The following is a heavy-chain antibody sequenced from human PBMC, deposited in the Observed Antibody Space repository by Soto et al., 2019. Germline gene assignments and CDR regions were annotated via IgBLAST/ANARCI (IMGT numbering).Heavy chain of an antibody. Sequence: ASVKVSCKASGYTVTGYDIHWVRQATGQGLEWMGWIIPRSATTNYAQKFQGRVTMTADESTNTAYMELSSLRSEDTAVYYCAREGLVLVPTTVNSDYYYYAMDVWGQGTTVTVSS. CDR3: AREGLVLVPTTVNSDYYYYAMDV. D-gene: IGHD2-2*01. V-gene: IGHV1-69*13. CDR2: IIPRSATT. CDR1: GYTVTGYD. J-gene: IGHJ6*02.